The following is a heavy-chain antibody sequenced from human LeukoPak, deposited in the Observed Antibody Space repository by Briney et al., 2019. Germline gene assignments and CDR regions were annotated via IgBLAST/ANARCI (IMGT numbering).Heavy chain of an antibody. CDR1: GFTFTSSA. CDR3: AAVGRGYCSGGSCYPIDY. CDR2: IVVGSGNT. Sequence: GTSVKVSCKASGFTFTSSAMQWVRQARGQRLEWIGWIVVGSGNTNYAQKFQERATITRDMSTSTAYMELSSLRSEDTAVYYCAAVGRGYCSGGSCYPIDYWGQGTLVTVSS. V-gene: IGHV1-58*02. D-gene: IGHD2-15*01. J-gene: IGHJ4*02.